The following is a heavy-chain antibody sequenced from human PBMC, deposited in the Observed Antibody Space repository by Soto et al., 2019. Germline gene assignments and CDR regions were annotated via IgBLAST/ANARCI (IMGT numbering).Heavy chain of an antibody. CDR3: ARAIFAASPWFGMPDN. CDR1: GDSVS. D-gene: IGHD3-10*01. Sequence: PSQTLSLTCAISGDSVSRNWVRQSPSRGLEWLGRTYYRSKWYNDYAVSLKSRIAVTPDTSQNQFSLQLNSVTPEDSSVYFCARAIFAASPWFGMPDNWGQRTLVTV. V-gene: IGHV6-1*01. J-gene: IGHJ4*02. CDR2: TYYRSKWYN.